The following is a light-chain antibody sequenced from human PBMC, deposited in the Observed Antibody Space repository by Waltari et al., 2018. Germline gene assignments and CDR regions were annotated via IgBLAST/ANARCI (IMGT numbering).Light chain of an antibody. CDR3: QQSFSTLYT. Sequence: DIRMTQSPSSLSASVGDRVTITCRASQGISTYLNWYQQKPGKAPMLLIHAASSLESGVPSRFSGSGSGTDFTLTISSLQPEDFATYYCQQSFSTLYTFGQGTKLEFK. CDR2: AAS. CDR1: QGISTY. V-gene: IGKV1-39*01. J-gene: IGKJ2*01.